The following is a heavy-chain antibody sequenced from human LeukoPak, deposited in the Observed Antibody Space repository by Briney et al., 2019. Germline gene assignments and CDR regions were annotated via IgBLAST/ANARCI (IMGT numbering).Heavy chain of an antibody. J-gene: IGHJ4*02. CDR3: AKDLVVFSDGTYFDY. V-gene: IGHV3-23*01. CDR2: ISGSGGST. Sequence: GGSLRLSCAASGFTFSSYAMTWVRQAPGKGLEWVSAISGSGGSTYYADSVKGRFTISRDNSKNTLYLQMNSLRPEDTAVYYCAKDLVVFSDGTYFDYWGQGTLVTISS. D-gene: IGHD2-15*01. CDR1: GFTFSSYA.